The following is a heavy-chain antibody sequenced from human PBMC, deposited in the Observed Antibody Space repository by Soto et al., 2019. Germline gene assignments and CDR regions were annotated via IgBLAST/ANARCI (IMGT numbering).Heavy chain of an antibody. Sequence: PSETLSLTCTVSGGSISSYYWSWIRQPPGKGLEWIGYIYYSGSTNYNPSLKSRVTISVDTSKNQFSLKLSSVTAADTAVYYCARGGRGYSYGFTGFGFDPWGQGTLVTVSS. CDR2: IYYSGST. V-gene: IGHV4-59*01. CDR3: ARGGRGYSYGFTGFGFDP. D-gene: IGHD5-18*01. CDR1: GGSISSYY. J-gene: IGHJ5*02.